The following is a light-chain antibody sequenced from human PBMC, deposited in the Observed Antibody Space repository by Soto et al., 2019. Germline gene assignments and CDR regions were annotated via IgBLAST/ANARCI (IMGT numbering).Light chain of an antibody. CDR1: QTVLYSVNNENY. V-gene: IGKV4-1*01. CDR3: QQYHSSPRT. Sequence: DIVMTQSPDSLAVSLGERATINCKSSQTVLYSVNNENYLAWYQHKPGQPPKLLIYWASTRESGVPERFSGSGSGTDFTLTISSLQAEDVAVYYCQQYHSSPRTFGQGTKVEIK. CDR2: WAS. J-gene: IGKJ1*01.